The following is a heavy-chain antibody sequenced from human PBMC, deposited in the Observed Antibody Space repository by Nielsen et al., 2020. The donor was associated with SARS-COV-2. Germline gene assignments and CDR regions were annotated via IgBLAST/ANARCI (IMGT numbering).Heavy chain of an antibody. Sequence: GESLKISCAASGFTFDDYGMSWVRHAPGTGLEWVSGINWNGGSTGYADSVKGRFTISRDNAKNSLYLQMNSLTVEDTAVYHCAKRRGVFMIAFGGGGAMDVWGQGTTVSVSS. CDR1: GFTFDDYG. D-gene: IGHD3-16*01. CDR2: INWNGGST. V-gene: IGHV3-20*01. CDR3: AKRRGVFMIAFGGGGAMDV. J-gene: IGHJ6*02.